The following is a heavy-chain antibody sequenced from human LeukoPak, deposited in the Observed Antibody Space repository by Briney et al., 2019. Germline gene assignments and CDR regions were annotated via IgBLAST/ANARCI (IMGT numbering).Heavy chain of an antibody. CDR3: AKDQHGYDKPIDY. CDR2: ISGSGSST. V-gene: IGHV3-23*01. D-gene: IGHD5-12*01. Sequence: PGGSLRLSCAASGFTFNIYAMNWVRQASGKGLEWVSTISGSGSSTYYADSMKGRFTISRDNSKNTLYLQMNSLRAEDTAVYFCAKDQHGYDKPIDYWGQGTLVTVSS. J-gene: IGHJ4*02. CDR1: GFTFNIYA.